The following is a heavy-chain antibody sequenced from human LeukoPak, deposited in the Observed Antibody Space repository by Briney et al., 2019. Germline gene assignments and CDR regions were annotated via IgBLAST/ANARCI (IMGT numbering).Heavy chain of an antibody. D-gene: IGHD2-2*02. CDR2: IRYDGSNK. V-gene: IGHV3-30*02. Sequence: GGSLRLSCAASGFTFSSYGMHWVRRAPGKGLEWVAFIRYDGSNKYYADSVKGRFTISRDNSKNTLYLQMNSLRAEDTAVYYCAKDPQDIVVVPAATPNDYWGQGTLVTVSS. J-gene: IGHJ4*02. CDR3: AKDPQDIVVVPAATPNDY. CDR1: GFTFSSYG.